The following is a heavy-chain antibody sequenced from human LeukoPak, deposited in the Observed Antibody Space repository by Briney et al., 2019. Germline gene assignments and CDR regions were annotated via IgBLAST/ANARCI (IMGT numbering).Heavy chain of an antibody. CDR1: GGSISSYY. J-gene: IGHJ6*03. V-gene: IGHV4-59*01. D-gene: IGHD4-17*01. Sequence: SETLSLTCTVSGGSISSYYWSWIRQPPGKGLEWIGYIYYSGSTNYNPSLKSPVTISVDTSKNQFSLKLSSVTAADTAVYYCARVTNYGEGLYYMVVWGKGTTVTVSS. CDR3: ARVTNYGEGLYYMVV. CDR2: IYYSGST.